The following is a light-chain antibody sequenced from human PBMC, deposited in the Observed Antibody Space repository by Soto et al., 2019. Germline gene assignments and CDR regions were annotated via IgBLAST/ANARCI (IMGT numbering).Light chain of an antibody. Sequence: AIQMTQSPSSLSASVGDRVTIACRASQGIRNDLVWYQQKPGKAPNLLIYAASSLQSGVPSRFSGSGSGTDFTLTISSLQPEDIATYYCLQHYNYPRTFGQGTKVEIK. CDR3: LQHYNYPRT. V-gene: IGKV1-6*01. J-gene: IGKJ1*01. CDR2: AAS. CDR1: QGIRND.